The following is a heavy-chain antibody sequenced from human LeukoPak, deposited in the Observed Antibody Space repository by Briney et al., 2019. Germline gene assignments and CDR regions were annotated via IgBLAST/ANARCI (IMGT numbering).Heavy chain of an antibody. CDR3: ARVRYYGSGSYRGWFDP. V-gene: IGHV4-34*01. CDR1: GGSFSGYY. J-gene: IGHJ5*02. CDR2: INHSGST. D-gene: IGHD3-10*01. Sequence: SETLSLTCAVYGGSFSGYYWSRIRQPPGKGLEWIGEINHSGSTNYNPSLKSRVTISVDTSKNQFSLKLSSVTAADTAVYYCARVRYYGSGSYRGWFDPWGQGTLVTVSS.